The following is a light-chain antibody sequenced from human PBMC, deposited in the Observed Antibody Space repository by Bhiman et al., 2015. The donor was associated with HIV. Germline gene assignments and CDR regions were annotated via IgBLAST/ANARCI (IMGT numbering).Light chain of an antibody. Sequence: SSELTQDPAMSVALGQTVRITCQGDSLRNYYASWYQQKPGQAPVLVMYDKNNRPSGIPDRFSASSSGNTASLTITGAQAEDEADYYCNSRDSSDNIWVFGGGTKLTVL. V-gene: IGLV3-19*01. CDR3: NSRDSSDNIWV. CDR2: DKN. J-gene: IGLJ3*02. CDR1: SLRNYY.